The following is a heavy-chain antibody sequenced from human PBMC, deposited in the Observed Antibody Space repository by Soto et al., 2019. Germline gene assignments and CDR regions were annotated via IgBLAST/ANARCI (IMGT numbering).Heavy chain of an antibody. CDR3: ARRYGGTFDY. CDR1: GGSISSGDYY. D-gene: IGHD2-15*01. J-gene: IGHJ4*02. V-gene: IGHV4-30-4*01. CDR2: IHYSGST. Sequence: SETLSLTCTVSGGSISSGDYYWSWIRQPPGKGLEWIGYIHYSGSTYHNPSLKSRVTISVDTSKNQFSLKLTSVTAADTAVYYCARRYGGTFDYWGQGTLVTVSS.